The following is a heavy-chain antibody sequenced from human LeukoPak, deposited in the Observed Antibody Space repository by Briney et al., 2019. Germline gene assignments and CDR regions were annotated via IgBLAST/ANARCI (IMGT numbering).Heavy chain of an antibody. CDR2: INPKSGVT. V-gene: IGHV1-2*02. D-gene: IGHD6-19*01. CDR1: GYTFTDNY. J-gene: IGHJ4*02. Sequence: ASVKVSCKASGYTFTDNYMHWVRQAPGQGLEWMGWINPKSGVTNYAQKLQGRVSMTRDTSSTAYMELSGLRSDDTAVYYCAREFGTPVSGPFDYWGQGTLVTVSP. CDR3: AREFGTPVSGPFDY.